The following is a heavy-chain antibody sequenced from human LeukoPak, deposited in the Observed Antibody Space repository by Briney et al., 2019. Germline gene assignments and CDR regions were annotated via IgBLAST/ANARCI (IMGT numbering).Heavy chain of an antibody. CDR2: IWYDGSNK. J-gene: IGHJ4*02. Sequence: LGGSLRLSCAASGFTFSSYGMHWVRQAPGKGLEWVAVIWYDGSNKYYADSVRGRFTISRDNSKNTLYLQMNSLRAEDTAVYYCAREGDSSGWDTFDYWGQGTLVTVSS. CDR3: AREGDSSGWDTFDY. D-gene: IGHD6-19*01. V-gene: IGHV3-33*01. CDR1: GFTFSSYG.